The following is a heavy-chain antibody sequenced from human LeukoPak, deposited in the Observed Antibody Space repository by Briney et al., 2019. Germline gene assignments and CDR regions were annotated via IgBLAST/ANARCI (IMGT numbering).Heavy chain of an antibody. CDR2: IGGSGGPT. V-gene: IGHV3-23*01. CDR1: GFTFSSYA. D-gene: IGHD6-19*01. Sequence: PGGSLRLSCASSGFTFSSYAMSWVRQRPGRRLQRVSAIGGSGGPTYYTDSVKGRFTISRDNSRNTLYLHMTSLRAEDTALYYCAKDMDGGWFFDSWGQGTLVTVSS. J-gene: IGHJ4*02. CDR3: AKDMDGGWFFDS.